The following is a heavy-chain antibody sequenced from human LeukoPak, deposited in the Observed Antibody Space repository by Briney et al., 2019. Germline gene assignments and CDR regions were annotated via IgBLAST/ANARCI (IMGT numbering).Heavy chain of an antibody. CDR1: GVSFSSYY. D-gene: IGHD3-22*01. V-gene: IGHV4-59*01. J-gene: IGHJ4*02. CDR2: VYYSGST. Sequence: SETLSLTCTVSGVSFSSYYWTWIRQPPGKGLEWIGYVYYSGSTNKNPSLNSRVTMSIDTSKKQFSLKLSSVTAADTAVYYCARVNYDSSGYFDYWGQGTLVTVSS. CDR3: ARVNYDSSGYFDY.